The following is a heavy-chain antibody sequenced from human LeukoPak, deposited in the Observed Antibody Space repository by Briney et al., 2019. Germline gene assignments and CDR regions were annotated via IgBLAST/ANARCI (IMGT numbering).Heavy chain of an antibody. CDR2: IFYSGNT. CDR3: ARVYSRGVVIIVTIFDY. J-gene: IGHJ4*02. D-gene: IGHD3-3*01. Sequence: SETLSLTCTVSGGSISSSSYYWGWIRQPPGKGLEWIGSIFYSGNTYYNPSLKSRVTISVDTSKNQFSLKLSSVTAADTAVYYCARVYSRGVVIIVTIFDYWGQGTLVTVSS. V-gene: IGHV4-39*07. CDR1: GGSISSSSYY.